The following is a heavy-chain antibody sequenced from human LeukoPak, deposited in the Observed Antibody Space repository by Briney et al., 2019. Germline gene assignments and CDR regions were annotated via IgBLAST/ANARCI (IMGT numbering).Heavy chain of an antibody. Sequence: GGSLRLSCAASGFTFNKYAMHWVRQAPGKGLEWVAVVSYLGNDKFYADSVKGRFTISRDNSKSTLYLQMNSLRAEDTAVYYCARAAYYYEGRRFDPWGQGTLVTVSS. V-gene: IGHV3-30-3*01. D-gene: IGHD3-22*01. CDR3: ARAAYYYEGRRFDP. CDR1: GFTFNKYA. J-gene: IGHJ5*02. CDR2: VSYLGNDK.